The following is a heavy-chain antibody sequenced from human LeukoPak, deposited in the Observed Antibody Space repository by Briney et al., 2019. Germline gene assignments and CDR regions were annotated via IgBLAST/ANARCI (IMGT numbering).Heavy chain of an antibody. J-gene: IGHJ5*02. CDR2: ISYDGSNK. D-gene: IGHD6-13*01. Sequence: GGSLRLSCAASGFTFSSYGMHWARQAPGKGLEWVAVISYDGSNKYYADSVKGRFTISRDNSKNTLYLQMNSLRAEDTAVYYCAKDRSSSWYPPTKNWFDPWGQGTLVTVSS. V-gene: IGHV3-30*18. CDR1: GFTFSSYG. CDR3: AKDRSSSWYPPTKNWFDP.